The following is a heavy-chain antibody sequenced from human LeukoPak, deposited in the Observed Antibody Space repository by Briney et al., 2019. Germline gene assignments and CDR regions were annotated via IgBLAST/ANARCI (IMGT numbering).Heavy chain of an antibody. J-gene: IGHJ6*02. Sequence: GASVQVSCKASGYTFTGYYMHWVRQAPGQGLEWMGWINPNSGGTNYAQKFQGRVTMTRDTSISTAYMELSRLRSDDTAVYYCARAYGSGRRPRDYYYGMDVWGQGTTVTVSS. CDR3: ARAYGSGRRPRDYYYGMDV. CDR2: INPNSGGT. V-gene: IGHV1-2*02. D-gene: IGHD3-10*01. CDR1: GYTFTGYY.